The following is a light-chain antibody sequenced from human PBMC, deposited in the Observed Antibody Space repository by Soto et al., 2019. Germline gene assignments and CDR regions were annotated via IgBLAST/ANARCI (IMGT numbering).Light chain of an antibody. CDR1: QSVSSN. V-gene: IGKV3-15*01. CDR2: GAS. J-gene: IGKJ1*01. Sequence: EIVMTQSPATLSVSPGERATLSCRASQSVSSNLAWYQQKPGQAPRLLIYGASTRATGIPARFSGNGSGTEFTLTISSQQSEDFAVYYCQQYHDWPWTFGQGTKVEIK. CDR3: QQYHDWPWT.